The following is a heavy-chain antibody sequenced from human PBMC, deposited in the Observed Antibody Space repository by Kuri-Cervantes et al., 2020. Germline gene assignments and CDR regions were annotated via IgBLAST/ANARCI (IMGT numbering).Heavy chain of an antibody. CDR1: GGSFSGYY. Sequence: SETLSLTCAVYGGSFSGYYWSWFRQPPGKGLEWIGEINHSGSTNYNPSLKSRVTISVDTSKNQFSLMLSSVTAADTAMYYCARAVDTARYYYYMDVWGRGTTVTVSS. J-gene: IGHJ6*03. V-gene: IGHV4-34*01. D-gene: IGHD5-18*01. CDR2: INHSGST. CDR3: ARAVDTARYYYYMDV.